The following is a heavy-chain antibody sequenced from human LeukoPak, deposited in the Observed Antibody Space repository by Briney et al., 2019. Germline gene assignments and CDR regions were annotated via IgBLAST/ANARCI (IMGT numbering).Heavy chain of an antibody. CDR2: INSDGTTT. Sequence: GGSLRLSCAASGFTLSSYWVHWVRQAPGKELVWVSRINSDGTTTTYADSVKGRFTISRDNAKNTLYLQMNSLRGDDTAVYYCARGRGSTSFLGGWFDPWGQGTLVTVSS. V-gene: IGHV3-74*01. J-gene: IGHJ5*02. CDR1: GFTLSSYW. CDR3: ARGRGSTSFLGGWFDP. D-gene: IGHD2-2*01.